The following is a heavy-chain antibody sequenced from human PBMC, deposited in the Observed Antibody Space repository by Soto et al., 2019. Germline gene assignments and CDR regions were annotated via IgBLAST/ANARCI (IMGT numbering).Heavy chain of an antibody. V-gene: IGHV4-39*01. CDR1: GGSISSSSYY. CDR3: ARHTPAISISDH. D-gene: IGHD2-15*01. Sequence: QLQLQESGPGLVKPSETLSLTCTVSGGSISSSSYYWGWIRQPPGKGLEWIGRIYYSGSNYYNPSHKSRFTISVDTSKNQFSLKLSSVTAADTAVYYCARHTPAISISDHWGQGTLVTVSS. J-gene: IGHJ4*02. CDR2: IYYSGSN.